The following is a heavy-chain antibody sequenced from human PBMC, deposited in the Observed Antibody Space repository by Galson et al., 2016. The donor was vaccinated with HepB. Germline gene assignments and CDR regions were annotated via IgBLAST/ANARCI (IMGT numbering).Heavy chain of an antibody. J-gene: IGHJ5*02. CDR1: GFSFSAYG. CDR3: ARVAKRNTVISWLDH. CDR2: IWSDGTNI. V-gene: IGHV3-33*01. Sequence: SLRLSCAASGFSFSAYGIHWVRQAPGKGLEWMAVIWSDGTNIYYADSVKGRFTISRDDSKNTLYLQMNSLRAEDTAVYYCARVAKRNTVISWLDHWGQGTLVTVSS. D-gene: IGHD4-23*01.